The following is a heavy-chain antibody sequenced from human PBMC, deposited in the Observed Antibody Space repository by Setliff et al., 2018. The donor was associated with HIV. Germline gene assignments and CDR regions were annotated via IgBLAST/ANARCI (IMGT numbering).Heavy chain of an antibody. Sequence: PSETLSLTCTVSGGSISSSTYYWGWIRQPPGKGLEWIGTIYYSGSTYYNPSLKSRLPISVDTSKNQFSLKLSSVTAADTAVYYCARGFDYAQRPPPYYIDYWGQGTLVTAPQ. CDR2: IYYSGST. J-gene: IGHJ4*02. D-gene: IGHD2-2*01. V-gene: IGHV4-39*07. CDR3: ARGFDYAQRPPPYYIDY. CDR1: GGSISSSTYY.